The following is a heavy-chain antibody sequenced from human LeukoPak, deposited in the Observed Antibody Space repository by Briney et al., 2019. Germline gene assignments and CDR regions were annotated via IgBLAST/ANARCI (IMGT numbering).Heavy chain of an antibody. CDR3: ANKDY. V-gene: IGHV3-30*02. Sequence: GGSLRLSCAASGFIFSNYGMHWVRQAPGKGLEWVSFIWSDGNKQNYADSVKGRFTITRDNSKNTVYLQMNSLRVEDTAVYYCANKDYWGQGTPVTASS. CDR2: IWSDGNKQ. J-gene: IGHJ4*02. CDR1: GFIFSNYG.